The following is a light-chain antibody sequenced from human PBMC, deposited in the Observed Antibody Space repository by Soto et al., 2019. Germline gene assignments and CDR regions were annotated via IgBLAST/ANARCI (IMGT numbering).Light chain of an antibody. J-gene: IGKJ4*01. CDR1: QGISSY. Sequence: AIRMTQSPSSFSASTGDRITITCRASQGISSYLAWYQQKPGKAPKLLIYAASTLQSGVPSRFSGSGSGTDFTLIISCLQSEDFATYYCQQHYSYPPTFGGGTKVEIK. V-gene: IGKV1-8*01. CDR3: QQHYSYPPT. CDR2: AAS.